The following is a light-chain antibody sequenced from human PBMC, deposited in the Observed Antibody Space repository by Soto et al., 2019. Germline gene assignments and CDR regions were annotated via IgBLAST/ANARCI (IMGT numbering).Light chain of an antibody. J-gene: IGLJ2*01. CDR2: GNN. CDR1: SSNIGAGYE. V-gene: IGLV1-40*01. CDR3: QSWGSWLRVL. Sequence: QSVLTQPPSVSGAPGQRVIISCTGSSSNIGAGYEVHWYQQLPETAPKLLIYGNNSRPSGVPDRFSASNSGTSAALAITGCQAEDEADYYCQSWGSWLRVLVGGGTKVTVL.